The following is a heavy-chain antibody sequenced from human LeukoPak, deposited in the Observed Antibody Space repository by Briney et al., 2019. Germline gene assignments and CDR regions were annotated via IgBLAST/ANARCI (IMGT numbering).Heavy chain of an antibody. D-gene: IGHD3-3*01. CDR3: ARDGDDFGVVITRY. V-gene: IGHV1-18*01. Sequence: GASVTVSCKASGYTFTSYDINWVRQAAGQGLEWMGWISAYNGNTNYAQKLQGRVTMTTDTSTSTAYMEPRSLRSDDTAVYYCARDGDDFGVVITRYWGQGTLVTVSS. J-gene: IGHJ4*02. CDR1: GYTFTSYD. CDR2: ISAYNGNT.